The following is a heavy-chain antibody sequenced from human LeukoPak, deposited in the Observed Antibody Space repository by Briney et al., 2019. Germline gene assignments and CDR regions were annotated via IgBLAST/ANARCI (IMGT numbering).Heavy chain of an antibody. CDR1: GGSISSSSHY. V-gene: IGHV4-39*01. CDR2: VYYTGTT. D-gene: IGHD5/OR15-5a*01. Sequence: PSETLSLTCTVYGGSISSSSHYWDWLRQPPGKGLEWIGSVYYTGTTYHNPSLKSRVSISVDTSKNQFSLKLNSVTAADTAVFYCARRYAVYVEFWGQGTLVSVSS. J-gene: IGHJ4*02. CDR3: ARRYAVYVEF.